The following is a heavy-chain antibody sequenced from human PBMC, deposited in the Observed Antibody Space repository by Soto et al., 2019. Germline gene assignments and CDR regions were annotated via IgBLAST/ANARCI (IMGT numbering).Heavy chain of an antibody. J-gene: IGHJ6*02. CDR3: ASSRHGFGFVIEAHGSGRTFPYYGMDI. Sequence: PGESLKISCKGSGYSFTSYWISWVRQMPGKGLEWMGRIDPSDSYTNYSPSFQGHVTISADKSISTAYLQWSSLKASDTAMYYCASSRHGFGFVIEAHGSGRTFPYYGMDIRGQGTMVTVSS. V-gene: IGHV5-10-1*01. CDR2: IDPSDSYT. D-gene: IGHD2-15*01. CDR1: GYSFTSYW.